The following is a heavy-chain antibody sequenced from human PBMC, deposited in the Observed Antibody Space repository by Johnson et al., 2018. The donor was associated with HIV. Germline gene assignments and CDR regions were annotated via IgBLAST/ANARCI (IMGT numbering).Heavy chain of an antibody. Sequence: VQLVESGGDLVQPGGSVKLSCEGSGFTFSGSAMHWVRQSPGKGLEWVGHIGTKSDNYATEYAASLKGRFIVSRDDSKNTAYLQMNSLKIEDTAVYYCARRTVGGYCPKGICPINAFDVWGQGTTVTVAS. D-gene: IGHD2-8*01. CDR2: IGTKSDNYAT. CDR3: ARRTVGGYCPKGICPINAFDV. J-gene: IGHJ3*01. CDR1: GFTFSGSA. V-gene: IGHV3-73*02.